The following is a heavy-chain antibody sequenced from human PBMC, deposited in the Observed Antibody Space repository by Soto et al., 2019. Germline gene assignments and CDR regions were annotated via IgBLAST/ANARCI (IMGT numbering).Heavy chain of an antibody. V-gene: IGHV1-8*01. J-gene: IGHJ5*02. Sequence: QVQLVQSGAEVKKPGASVKVSCKASGYSFSDYDINWVRQATGQGPEWMGWMNPNSGNTGYAQKFQCRVTMTRNTSITPAYMELSSLGSEDTAVYYCARDNRYNWNDEGWFDPWGQGTLVTVSS. CDR3: ARDNRYNWNDEGWFDP. CDR2: MNPNSGNT. D-gene: IGHD1-20*01. CDR1: GYSFSDYD.